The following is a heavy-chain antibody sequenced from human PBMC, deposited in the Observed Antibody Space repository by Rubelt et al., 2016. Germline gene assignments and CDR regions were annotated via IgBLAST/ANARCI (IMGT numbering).Heavy chain of an antibody. CDR2: INAGNGNT. D-gene: IGHD4-17*01. V-gene: IGHV1-3*01. Sequence: QVQLVQSGAEVKKPGSSVKVSCKASGGTFSSYAISWVRQAPGQGLEWMGWINAGNGNTKYSQKFQGRVTITRDTSASTADMELSSLRSEDSAVYYCARFTRPAVTTAYYYYALDVWGQGTTVTVSS. CDR1: GGTFSSYA. J-gene: IGHJ6*01. CDR3: ARFTRPAVTTAYYYYALDV.